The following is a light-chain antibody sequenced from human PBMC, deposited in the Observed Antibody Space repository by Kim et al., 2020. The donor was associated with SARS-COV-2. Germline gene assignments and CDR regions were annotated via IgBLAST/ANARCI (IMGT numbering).Light chain of an antibody. J-gene: IGLJ3*02. CDR1: NIGSKS. CDR2: YDS. CDR3: QVWDSSSDHWV. V-gene: IGLV3-21*04. Sequence: SYVLTQPPSVSVAPGKTARITCGGNNIGSKSVHWYQQKPGQAPVLVIYYDSDRPSGIPERFSGSSSGNTATLTISRVEAGDEADYYCQVWDSSSDHWVFGGGTQLTVL.